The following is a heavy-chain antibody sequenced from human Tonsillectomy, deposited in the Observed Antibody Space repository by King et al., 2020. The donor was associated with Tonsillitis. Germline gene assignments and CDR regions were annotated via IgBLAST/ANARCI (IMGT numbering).Heavy chain of an antibody. CDR3: ARLVRSGYYYYRDV. D-gene: IGHD6-19*01. CDR2: INHSGST. CDR1: GGSFSGYY. J-gene: IGHJ6*03. Sequence: QVQLQQWGAGLLKPSETLSLTCAVYGGSFSGYYWSWIRQPPGKGLEWIGEINHSGSTNYNPSLKSLLPISVDTSKNQFSLLVSSVTASDTAVYYCARLVRSGYYYYRDVWDKGTTVTVSS. V-gene: IGHV4-34*01.